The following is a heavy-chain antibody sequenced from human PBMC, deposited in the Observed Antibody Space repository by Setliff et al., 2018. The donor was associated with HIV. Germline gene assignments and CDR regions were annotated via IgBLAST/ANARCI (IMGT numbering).Heavy chain of an antibody. CDR1: GFTFSNYS. D-gene: IGHD2-2*01. CDR3: ARGEPTILVVPAAFFDY. V-gene: IGHV3-21*01. Sequence: LRLSCAASGFTFSNYSMNWVRQTPGKGLEWVSSISASATYIYYADSVRGRFTISRDNAKKSLYLQMNSLRAEDTAVYYCARGEPTILVVPAAFFDYWGQGTLVTVSS. CDR2: ISASATYI. J-gene: IGHJ4*02.